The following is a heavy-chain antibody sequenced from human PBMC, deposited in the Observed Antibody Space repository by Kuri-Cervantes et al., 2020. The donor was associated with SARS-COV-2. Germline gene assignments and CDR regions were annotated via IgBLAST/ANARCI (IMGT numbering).Heavy chain of an antibody. CDR3: ARETGAGIAAAGNLFDY. CDR1: GGSISGYY. CDR2: IYYSGST. J-gene: IGHJ4*02. Sequence: SETLSLTCTVSGGSISGYYWSWVRQPPGKGLEWIGYIYYSGSTNYNPSLKSRVTISVDTSKNQFSLKLSSVTAADTAVYYCARETGAGIAAAGNLFDYWGQGTLVTVSS. D-gene: IGHD6-13*01. V-gene: IGHV4-59*12.